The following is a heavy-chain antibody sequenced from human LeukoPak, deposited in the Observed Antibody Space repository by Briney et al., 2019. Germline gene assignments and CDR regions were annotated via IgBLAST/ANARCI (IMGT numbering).Heavy chain of an antibody. Sequence: PSETLSLTCAVSGGSISSYYWSWIRQPPGKGLEWIGYIYYSGSTNHNPSLQSRVTISVDTSKNQYSLKLSSVTAADTAVYYYARLRGVTPLYYLYYWGQGTLVTVSS. CDR1: GGSISSYY. D-gene: IGHD5-18*01. V-gene: IGHV4-59*08. CDR2: IYYSGST. CDR3: ARLRGVTPLYYLYY. J-gene: IGHJ4*02.